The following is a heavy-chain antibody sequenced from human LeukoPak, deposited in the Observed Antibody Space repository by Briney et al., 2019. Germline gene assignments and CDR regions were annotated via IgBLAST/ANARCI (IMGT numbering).Heavy chain of an antibody. J-gene: IGHJ4*02. Sequence: SETLSLTCAVYGGTFSGYYWSWIRQPPGKGLEWIGEINPGGSTNYNPSLESRLTISVDPSKNQFSLNLTSVTAADTAIYYCAREDCSGGACTNFDYWGQGNPGHRLL. CDR3: AREDCSGGACTNFDY. CDR2: INPGGST. D-gene: IGHD2-15*01. V-gene: IGHV4-34*01. CDR1: GGTFSGYY.